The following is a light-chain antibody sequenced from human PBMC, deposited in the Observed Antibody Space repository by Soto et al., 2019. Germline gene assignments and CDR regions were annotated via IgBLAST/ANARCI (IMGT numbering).Light chain of an antibody. CDR3: SSYTRNSTHD. J-gene: IGLJ1*01. V-gene: IGLV2-14*01. Sequence: SALTQPSSVSGSPGQSITISCTGTSSDIGHYNYVSWYQQYPGKAPKLMIYEVNNRPSGVSNRFSGSKSGNTASLTISGIQPEDEADYYCSSYTRNSTHDFGKGTKVTVL. CDR1: SSDIGHYNY. CDR2: EVN.